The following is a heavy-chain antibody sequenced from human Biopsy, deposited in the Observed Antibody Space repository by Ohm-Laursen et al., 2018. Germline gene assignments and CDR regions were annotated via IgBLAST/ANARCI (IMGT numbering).Heavy chain of an antibody. CDR3: ARDPLNGHKHFDY. Sequence: SVKVSCKASSYTFTDYNIHWMRQAPGQGLEWLGYINCKTGATNYAQKFQGTVTMTRDTSITTAYLALGSLRSADTAIYYCARDPLNGHKHFDYWGQGSLVTVSS. V-gene: IGHV1-2*02. CDR2: INCKTGAT. J-gene: IGHJ4*02. CDR1: SYTFTDYN. D-gene: IGHD2-8*01.